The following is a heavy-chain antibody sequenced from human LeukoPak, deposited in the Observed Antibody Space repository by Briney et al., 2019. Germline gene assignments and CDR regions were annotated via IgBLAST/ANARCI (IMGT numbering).Heavy chain of an antibody. CDR1: GFTFSSYA. D-gene: IGHD3-10*01. J-gene: IGHJ4*02. Sequence: GRSLRLSCAASGFTFSSYAMHWVRQAPGKGLEWVAVISYDGSNKYYADSVKGRFTISRDNSKNTLYLQMNSLRAEDTAVYYCAKLYLWFGELSPLFDYWGQGTLVTVSS. CDR3: AKLYLWFGELSPLFDY. CDR2: ISYDGSNK. V-gene: IGHV3-30-3*02.